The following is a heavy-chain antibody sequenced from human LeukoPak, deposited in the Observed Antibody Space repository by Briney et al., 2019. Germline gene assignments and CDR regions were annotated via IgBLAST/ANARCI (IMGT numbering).Heavy chain of an antibody. V-gene: IGHV3-30*18. J-gene: IGHJ4*02. CDR2: ISYDGSNK. CDR3: AKDGGGSAQDY. Sequence: PGRSLRLSCAASGFTFSSYGMHWVRQAPGKGLEWVAVISYDGSNKYYADSVKGRFTISRDNSKNTLYLQMNSLRAEDTAVYYCAKDGGGSAQDYWGQGTLVTVSS. D-gene: IGHD3-16*01. CDR1: GFTFSSYG.